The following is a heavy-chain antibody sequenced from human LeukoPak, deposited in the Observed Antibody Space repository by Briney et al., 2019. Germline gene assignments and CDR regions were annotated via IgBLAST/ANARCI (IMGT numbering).Heavy chain of an antibody. V-gene: IGHV3-21*01. CDR3: ARDVPLEDAFDI. D-gene: IGHD1-1*01. CDR1: GSTFSSYS. Sequence: GSLRLSCAASGSTFSSYSMNWVRQAPGKGLEWVSSISSSSSYIYYADSVKGRFTISRDNAKNSLYLQMNSLRAEDTAVYYCARDVPLEDAFDIWGQGTMVTVSS. J-gene: IGHJ3*02. CDR2: ISSSSSYI.